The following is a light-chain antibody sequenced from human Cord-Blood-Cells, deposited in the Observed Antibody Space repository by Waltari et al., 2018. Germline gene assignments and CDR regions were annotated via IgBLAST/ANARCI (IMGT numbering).Light chain of an antibody. V-gene: IGKV4-1*01. CDR3: QQYYSTPYS. J-gene: IGKJ2*03. CDR2: WAS. Sequence: DIVMTHSPDSLAVSLGERAPIHCKSSQSVLYSSNNKNYLAWYQQKPGQPPKLLIYWASTRESGVPDRFSGSGSGTDFTLTISSLQAEDVAVYYCQQYYSTPYSFGQGTKLEIK. CDR1: QSVLYSSNNKNY.